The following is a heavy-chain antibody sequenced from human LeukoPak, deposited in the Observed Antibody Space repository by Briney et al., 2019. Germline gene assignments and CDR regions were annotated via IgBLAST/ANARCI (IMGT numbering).Heavy chain of an antibody. CDR3: ARVLQYSSSWYTEGSYYYYMDV. D-gene: IGHD6-13*01. CDR2: INNSGST. Sequence: SETLSLTCAVYGGSFSGYYWSWIRQPPGRGLEWIGEINNSGSTNYNPSLKSRVTISVDTSKNQFSLKLSSVTAADTAVYYCARVLQYSSSWYTEGSYYYYMDVWGKGTTVTVSS. V-gene: IGHV4-34*01. J-gene: IGHJ6*03. CDR1: GGSFSGYY.